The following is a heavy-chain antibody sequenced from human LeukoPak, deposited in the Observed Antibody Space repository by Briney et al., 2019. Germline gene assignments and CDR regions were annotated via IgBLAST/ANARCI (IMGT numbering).Heavy chain of an antibody. CDR1: GFTFSSYA. CDR2: ISYDGSNK. V-gene: IGHV3-30*01. J-gene: IGHJ6*03. CDR3: VRDNSYGSGSFYYMDV. Sequence: PGRSLRLSCAASGFTFSSYAMHWVRQAPGKGLEWVAVISYDGSNKYYADSVKGRFTISRDNSKNTLYLQMNSLRAEDTAVYYCVRDNSYGSGSFYYMDVWGKGTMVTVSS. D-gene: IGHD3-10*01.